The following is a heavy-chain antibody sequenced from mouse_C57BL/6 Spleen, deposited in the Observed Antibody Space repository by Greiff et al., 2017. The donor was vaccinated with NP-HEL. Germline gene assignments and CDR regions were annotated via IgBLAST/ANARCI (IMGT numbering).Heavy chain of an antibody. Sequence: QVQLQQPGAELVMPGASVKLSCKASGYTFTSYWIHWVKQRPGQGLEWIGEIDPSDSYTNYNQKFKGKSTLTVDKSSSTAYMQLSSLTSEDSAVYYCARGGQLRLYFDYWGQGTTLTVSS. CDR3: ARGGQLRLYFDY. J-gene: IGHJ2*01. V-gene: IGHV1-69*01. CDR1: GYTFTSYW. CDR2: IDPSDSYT. D-gene: IGHD3-2*02.